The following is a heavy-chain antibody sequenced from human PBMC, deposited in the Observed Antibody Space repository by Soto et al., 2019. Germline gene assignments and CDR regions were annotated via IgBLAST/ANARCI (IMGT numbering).Heavy chain of an antibody. Sequence: ASVKVSCKASGGTFSSYAISWVRQAPGQGLEWMGGIIPIFGTANYAQKFQGRVTITADESTSTAYMELSSLRSEDTAVYYCARGSPRRDYGDYNPYPDYYYYGMDVWGQGTTVTVSS. V-gene: IGHV1-69*13. CDR2: IIPIFGTA. J-gene: IGHJ6*02. CDR1: GGTFSSYA. CDR3: ARGSPRRDYGDYNPYPDYYYYGMDV. D-gene: IGHD4-17*01.